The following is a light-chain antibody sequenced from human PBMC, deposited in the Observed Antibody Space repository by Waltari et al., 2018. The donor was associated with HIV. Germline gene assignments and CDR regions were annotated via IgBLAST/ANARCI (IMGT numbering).Light chain of an antibody. CDR1: QRMSSTS. CDR3: QQYGTAVGT. CDR2: GTS. V-gene: IGKV3-20*01. Sequence: EIVLTQSPCTLSLSPGDRATLSCRASQRMSSTSLAWYRLKPGQAPRLLIYGTSSRATGIPDRFGGTGSGTDFTLIIRRLEPEDIAVYYCQQYGTAVGTFGQGTKVEIK. J-gene: IGKJ1*01.